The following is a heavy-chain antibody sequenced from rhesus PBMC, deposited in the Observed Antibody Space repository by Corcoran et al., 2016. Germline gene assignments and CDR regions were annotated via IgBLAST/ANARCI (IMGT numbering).Heavy chain of an antibody. J-gene: IGHJ4*01. D-gene: IGHD5-24*01. Sequence: QVQLQESGPGLVKPSETLSLTCAVSGGSIRSNYWSWIPPPPGKGLEWNGRISGSGESTDYNPSLKSRVTISTDTSKNQFSLKLSAVTAADTAVYYCARDQILKPFDYWGQGVLVTVSS. V-gene: IGHV4-173*01. CDR3: ARDQILKPFDY. CDR2: ISGSGEST. CDR1: GGSIRSNY.